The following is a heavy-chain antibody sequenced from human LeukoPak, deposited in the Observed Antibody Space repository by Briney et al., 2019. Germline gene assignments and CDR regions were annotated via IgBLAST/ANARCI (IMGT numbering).Heavy chain of an antibody. CDR2: IYYSGST. D-gene: IGHD6-13*01. J-gene: IGHJ4*02. CDR3: ARHLEYISSWKGYYFDY. CDR1: GSSISSYY. V-gene: IGHV4-59*04. Sequence: SETLSLTCTVSGSSISSYYWSWIRQSPGKGLEWIGTIYYSGSTYYSPSLKSRVTMSVDTSKNQFSLKLSSVTAPDTAVYYCARHLEYISSWKGYYFDYWGQGALVTVSS.